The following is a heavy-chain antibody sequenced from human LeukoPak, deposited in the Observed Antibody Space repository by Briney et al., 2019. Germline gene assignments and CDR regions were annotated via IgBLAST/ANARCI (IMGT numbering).Heavy chain of an antibody. CDR3: VRGRGLYCSGGNCSPYYFDY. J-gene: IGHJ4*02. V-gene: IGHV4-39*01. Sequence: SETLSLTCTVSGGSISSSSYYWGWIRQPPGKGLDWIGSIYYSGTTYYKSSLKSRVTISVDTSKNQFSLNLSSVTAADTAVYYCVRGRGLYCSGGNCSPYYFDYWGQGTLVTVSS. CDR2: IYYSGTT. CDR1: GGSISSSSYY. D-gene: IGHD2-15*01.